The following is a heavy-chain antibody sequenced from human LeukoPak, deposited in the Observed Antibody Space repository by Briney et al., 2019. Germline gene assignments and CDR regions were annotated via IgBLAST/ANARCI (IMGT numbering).Heavy chain of an antibody. Sequence: ASETLSLTCAVYGGSFSGYYWSWIRQPPGKGLEWIGEINHSGSTNYNPSLKSRVTISVDTSKYQFSLKLSSVTAADTAVYYCARASTVTTFFNYWGQGTLVTVSS. D-gene: IGHD4-17*01. CDR1: GGSFSGYY. J-gene: IGHJ4*02. CDR3: ARASTVTTFFNY. CDR2: INHSGST. V-gene: IGHV4-34*01.